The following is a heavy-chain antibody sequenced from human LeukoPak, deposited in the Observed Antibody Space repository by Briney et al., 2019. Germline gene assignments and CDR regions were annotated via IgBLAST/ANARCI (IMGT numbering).Heavy chain of an antibody. V-gene: IGHV4-39*01. CDR3: ARAHRPTYDYGSGTGAFDP. J-gene: IGHJ5*02. CDR2: MHYSGST. Sequence: SETLSLTCTVSGGSISNSNYYWAWIRQPPGKGLEWIGSMHYSGSTYYNPSLKSRVTISVDTSKNQFSLKLSSVTAADTAVYYCARAHRPTYDYGSGTGAFDPWGQGTLVTVSS. CDR1: GGSISNSNYY. D-gene: IGHD3-10*01.